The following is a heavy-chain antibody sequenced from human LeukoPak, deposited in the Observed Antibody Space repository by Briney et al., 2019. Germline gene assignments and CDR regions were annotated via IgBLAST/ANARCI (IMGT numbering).Heavy chain of an antibody. CDR1: GFTFSTFA. CDR3: AKSHSVEQRGYFDY. Sequence: GGSLRLFCAASGFTFSTFAVTWVRQAPGKGLEWVATISDSGGSTYYADAVKGRFTISRDNSKDTLYAQMNSLRAEDAAVYYCAKSHSVEQRGYFDYWGQGTLVTVSS. V-gene: IGHV3-23*01. J-gene: IGHJ4*02. CDR2: ISDSGGST. D-gene: IGHD6-13*01.